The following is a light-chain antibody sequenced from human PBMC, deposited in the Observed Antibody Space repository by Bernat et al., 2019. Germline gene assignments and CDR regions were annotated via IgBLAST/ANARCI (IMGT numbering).Light chain of an antibody. CDR1: SSNIGNNY. Sequence: QSVLTQPPSVSAAPRQKVTISCSGSSSNIGNNYVSWYQQLPGTAPKLLIYENNKRPSGIPDRFSGSKSGTSATLGITGLQTGDEADYYCGTWDSSLSAGEVFGGGTKLTVL. CDR2: ENN. CDR3: GTWDSSLSAGEV. V-gene: IGLV1-51*02. J-gene: IGLJ2*01.